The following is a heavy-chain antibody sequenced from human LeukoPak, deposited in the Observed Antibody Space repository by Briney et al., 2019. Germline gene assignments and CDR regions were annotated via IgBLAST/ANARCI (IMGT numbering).Heavy chain of an antibody. V-gene: IGHV3-7*04. CDR2: IKKDGSET. D-gene: IGHD7-27*01. Sequence: GGSLRLSCAISGFSFNYYWLSWVRQAPGKGLEWVAKIKKDGSETAYVDSVKGRFTISRDYAKNSLSLQMNSLRAEDTAVYYCARDFYWGFDFWGQGTTVTVSS. J-gene: IGHJ6*02. CDR3: ARDFYWGFDF. CDR1: GFSFNYYW.